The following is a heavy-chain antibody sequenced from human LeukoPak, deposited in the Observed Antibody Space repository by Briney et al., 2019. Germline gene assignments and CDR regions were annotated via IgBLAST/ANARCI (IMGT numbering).Heavy chain of an antibody. D-gene: IGHD6-19*01. Sequence: SETLSLTCTVSGGSISSYYWSWIRQPAGKGLEWIGEINHSGSTNYNPSLKSRVTISVDTSKNQFSLKLSSVTAADTAVYYCARALYSSGWVDAFDIWGQGTMVTVSS. CDR3: ARALYSSGWVDAFDI. CDR1: GGSISSYY. CDR2: INHSGST. J-gene: IGHJ3*02. V-gene: IGHV4-34*01.